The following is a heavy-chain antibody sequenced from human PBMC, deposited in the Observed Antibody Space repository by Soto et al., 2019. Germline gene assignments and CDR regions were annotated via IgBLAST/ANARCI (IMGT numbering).Heavy chain of an antibody. Sequence: QVQLVESGGGVVQPGRSLRLSCAASGFTFSSYGMHWVRQAPGKGLEWVAVISYDGSNKYYADSVKGRFTISRDNSKNTLYLLMNSLRAEDTAVYYCAKALYSSGWYRSRNYYYGMDVWGQGTTVTVSS. J-gene: IGHJ6*02. CDR3: AKALYSSGWYRSRNYYYGMDV. V-gene: IGHV3-30*18. D-gene: IGHD6-19*01. CDR2: ISYDGSNK. CDR1: GFTFSSYG.